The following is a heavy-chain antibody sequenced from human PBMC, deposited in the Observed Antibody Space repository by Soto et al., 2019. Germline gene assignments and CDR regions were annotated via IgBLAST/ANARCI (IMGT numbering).Heavy chain of an antibody. CDR3: ARRTRQAPGYYDILTGYYAPYDY. J-gene: IGHJ4*02. CDR1: GYSFTSYW. Sequence: PGESLKISCKGYGYSFTSYWIGWVRQMPGKGLEWMGIIYPGDSDTRYSPSFQGQVTISADKSISTAYLQWSSLEASDTAMYYCARRTRQAPGYYDILTGYYAPYDYWGQGTLVTVSS. CDR2: IYPGDSDT. D-gene: IGHD3-9*01. V-gene: IGHV5-51*01.